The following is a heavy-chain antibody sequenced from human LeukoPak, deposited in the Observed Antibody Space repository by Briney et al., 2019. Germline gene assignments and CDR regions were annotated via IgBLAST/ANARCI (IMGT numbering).Heavy chain of an antibody. J-gene: IGHJ4*02. V-gene: IGHV4-39*01. Sequence: SETLSLTCTVSGGSISSSSYSWGWIRQPPGKGLEWIGTIYYSGSTFYNPSLKSRVTISVDTSRNQFSLKLSSVTAADTAVYYCARANYDSSGYYFDYWGQGTLVTVSS. D-gene: IGHD3-22*01. CDR3: ARANYDSSGYYFDY. CDR1: GGSISSSSYS. CDR2: IYYSGST.